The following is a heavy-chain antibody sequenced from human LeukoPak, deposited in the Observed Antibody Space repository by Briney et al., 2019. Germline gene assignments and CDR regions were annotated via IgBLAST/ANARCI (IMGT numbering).Heavy chain of an antibody. D-gene: IGHD5-12*01. CDR3: AKDMVATIN. Sequence: GGSLRLSCAASGFTFDDYAMHWVRQAPGKGLEWVSGISWNSGSIGYADSVKGRFTISRDNAKNSLYLQMNSLRAEDTALYYCAKDMVATINWGQGTLVTVSS. J-gene: IGHJ4*02. CDR1: GFTFDDYA. V-gene: IGHV3-9*01. CDR2: ISWNSGSI.